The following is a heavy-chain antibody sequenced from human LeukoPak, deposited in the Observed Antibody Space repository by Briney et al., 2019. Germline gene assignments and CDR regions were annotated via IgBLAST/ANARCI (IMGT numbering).Heavy chain of an antibody. J-gene: IGHJ4*02. V-gene: IGHV3-23*01. Sequence: GGPLRLSCVASGFTFSSHAMSWVRQAPGKGLEWVSTVGTGFDTYYTDSVKGRFTISRDNSKNTLSLQMSSLRAEDTATYYCTKNVPGRAIDYWGQGTLVTVSS. CDR3: TKNVPGRAIDY. CDR2: VGTGFDT. CDR1: GFTFSSHA. D-gene: IGHD2-15*01.